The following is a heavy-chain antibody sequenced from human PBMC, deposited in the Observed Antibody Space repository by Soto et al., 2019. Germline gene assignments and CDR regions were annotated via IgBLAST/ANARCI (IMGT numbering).Heavy chain of an antibody. V-gene: IGHV3-23*01. CDR3: AKTVLWMGLDY. CDR1: GFTFSGSV. Sequence: PGGALKLSCATSGFTFSGSVMNLVRQAPGKGLEWVSTISASGGTTYYADSVKGRFTISRDNSKNMLYLQMNSLRAEDTAVYYCAKTVLWMGLDYWGQGTLVTVSS. J-gene: IGHJ4*02. D-gene: IGHD2-2*03. CDR2: ISASGGTT.